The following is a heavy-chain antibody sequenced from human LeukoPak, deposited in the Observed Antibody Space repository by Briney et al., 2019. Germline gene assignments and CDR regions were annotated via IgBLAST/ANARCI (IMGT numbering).Heavy chain of an antibody. J-gene: IGHJ5*02. Sequence: SETLSLTCTVSGGSISSSSYYWGWIRQPPGKGLEWIGSIYYSGSTYYNPSLKSRVTISVDTSKNQFSLKLSSVTAADTAVYYCATYSRLSLNYDQWFDPWGQGTLVTVSS. V-gene: IGHV4-39*07. CDR3: ATYSRLSLNYDQWFDP. CDR1: GGSISSSSYY. D-gene: IGHD3-22*01. CDR2: IYYSGST.